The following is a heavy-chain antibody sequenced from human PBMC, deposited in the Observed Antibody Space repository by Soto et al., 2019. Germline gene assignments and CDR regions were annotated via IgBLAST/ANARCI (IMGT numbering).Heavy chain of an antibody. Sequence: ETLSLTCAVSGASISSTNWWSWVRQAPGRRLEWVANIKKDGSEKRYVDSVSGRFTISRDNAKNSLFLQMNSLRAEDTAVYYCARLFQYISGDVFQHWGQGTLVTVSS. CDR1: GASISSTNW. CDR2: IKKDGSEK. J-gene: IGHJ1*01. V-gene: IGHV3-7*01. D-gene: IGHD4-17*01. CDR3: ARLFQYISGDVFQH.